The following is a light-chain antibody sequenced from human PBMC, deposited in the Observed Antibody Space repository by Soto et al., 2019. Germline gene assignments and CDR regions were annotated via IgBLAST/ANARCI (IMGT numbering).Light chain of an antibody. Sequence: DIQMTHSPSSLSASVGDRVTITCRASHSISSYLNWYQQKPGKAPKLLIYAASSLDSGVPSRFSGNGSGTEFTLTISSLQPDDFATYYCQQYNTYSPWAFGQGTKV. V-gene: IGKV1-5*01. J-gene: IGKJ1*01. CDR3: QQYNTYSPWA. CDR1: HSISSY. CDR2: AAS.